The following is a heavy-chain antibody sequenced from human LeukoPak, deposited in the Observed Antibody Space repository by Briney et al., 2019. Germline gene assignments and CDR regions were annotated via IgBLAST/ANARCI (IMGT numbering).Heavy chain of an antibody. J-gene: IGHJ4*02. CDR3: AKEGDSSGYSYFDY. CDR1: GVTLSNYA. CDR2: ISSSGSGGNT. Sequence: GGSLRLSCVASGVTLSNYAMSWARQAPGKGLEWVSGISSSGSGGNTYYADSVKGRFTISRDNSKNTLYLQMNSLRAEDTAVYYCAKEGDSSGYSYFDYWGQGTLVTVSS. D-gene: IGHD3-22*01. V-gene: IGHV3-23*01.